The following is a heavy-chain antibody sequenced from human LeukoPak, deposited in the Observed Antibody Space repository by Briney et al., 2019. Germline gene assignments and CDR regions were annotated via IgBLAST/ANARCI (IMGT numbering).Heavy chain of an antibody. V-gene: IGHV4-39*07. CDR2: IYYSGST. CDR1: GGSISSTSYY. Sequence: SETLSLTCTVSGGSISSTSYYWGWIRQPPGKGLEWIGSIYYSGSTYYNPSLKSRVTISVDTSKNQFSLKLSSVTAADTAVYYCARVQGHYYYYMDVWGEGTTVTVSS. CDR3: ARVQGHYYYYMDV. J-gene: IGHJ6*03.